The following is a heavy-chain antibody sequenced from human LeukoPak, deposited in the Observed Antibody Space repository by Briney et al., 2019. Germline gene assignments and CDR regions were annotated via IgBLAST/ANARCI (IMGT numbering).Heavy chain of an antibody. V-gene: IGHV3-23*01. Sequence: GGSLRLSCAASGFTFSSYAMSWVRQAPGKGLEWVSAVSGSGGSTYYADSVKGRFAISRDNSKTTLYLQMNSLRAEDTAVYYCVLYYYDSSGYGGAYWGQGTLVTVSS. CDR2: VSGSGGST. CDR1: GFTFSSYA. CDR3: VLYYYDSSGYGGAY. D-gene: IGHD3-22*01. J-gene: IGHJ4*02.